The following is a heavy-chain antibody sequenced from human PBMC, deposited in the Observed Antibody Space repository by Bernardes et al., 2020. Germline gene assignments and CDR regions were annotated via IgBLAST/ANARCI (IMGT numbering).Heavy chain of an antibody. CDR2: IRKDGSEK. V-gene: IGHV3-7*01. CDR3: AMGQGLSH. J-gene: IGHJ4*02. CDR1: GFTFSDHW. Sequence: GGSLRLSCAASGFTFSDHWMSWVRHSPGKGLEWVANIRKDGSEKYYVDSVKGRFTISRDNAKRSLSLQMNSLRAEDTAVYFCAMGQGLSHWGQGTLVSVSP.